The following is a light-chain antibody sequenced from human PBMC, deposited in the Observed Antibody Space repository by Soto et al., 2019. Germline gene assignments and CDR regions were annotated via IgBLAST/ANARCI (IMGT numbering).Light chain of an antibody. J-gene: IGKJ1*01. CDR2: TAS. V-gene: IGKV1-5*03. CDR3: QQYNTYWT. Sequence: DIQMTQSPSTLSASVGDRVTITCRASQSVNGWLAWYQQKPGKAPKLLIYTASSLESGVPSRFSGSGSGTEFTLNISGLQPDDSATYYCQQYNTYWTFGQGTKVEIK. CDR1: QSVNGW.